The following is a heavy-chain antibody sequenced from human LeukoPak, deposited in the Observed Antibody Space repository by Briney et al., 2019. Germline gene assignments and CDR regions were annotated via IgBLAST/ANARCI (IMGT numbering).Heavy chain of an antibody. J-gene: IGHJ4*02. D-gene: IGHD1-7*01. V-gene: IGHV3-66*02. Sequence: GGSLRLSCAVSGFTVNSSYMSWVRQAPGKGLAWVSVIYSGGSTYYAGSVKGRFTISRDNSKNTVFLQMNSLRAEDTAVYYCARGYDWNYSYFDYWGQGTLVTVSS. CDR1: GFTVNSSY. CDR3: ARGYDWNYSYFDY. CDR2: IYSGGST.